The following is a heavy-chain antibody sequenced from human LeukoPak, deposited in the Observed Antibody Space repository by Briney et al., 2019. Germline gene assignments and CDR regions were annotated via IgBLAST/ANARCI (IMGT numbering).Heavy chain of an antibody. J-gene: IGHJ4*02. CDR2: INHSGST. D-gene: IGHD3-10*01. V-gene: IGHV4-34*01. CDR1: GGSFSGYY. CDR3: ARGEAVVRLLDY. Sequence: PSGTLSLTCAVYGGSFSGYYWSWIRQPPGKGLEWIGEINHSGSTNYNPSLKSRVTISVDTSKNQFSLKLSSVTAADTAVYYCARGEAVVRLLDYWGQGTLVTVSS.